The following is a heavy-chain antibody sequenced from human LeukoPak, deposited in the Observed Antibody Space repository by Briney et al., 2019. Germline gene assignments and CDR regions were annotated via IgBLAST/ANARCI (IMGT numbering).Heavy chain of an antibody. V-gene: IGHV1-2*02. CDR1: VDTFSAYY. CDR2: IYVHRGGT. CDR3: VGESSCTSTCNQSFDI. Sequence: ASVRVSSTASVDTFSAYYFYCVPQALGPGGENMGWIYVHRGGTNYIQTLLGRVTVNRDRSINTVYMELNSLKYDDTAVYFCVGESSCTSTCNQSFDIWGRGTMVTVSS. J-gene: IGHJ3*02. D-gene: IGHD2-8*01.